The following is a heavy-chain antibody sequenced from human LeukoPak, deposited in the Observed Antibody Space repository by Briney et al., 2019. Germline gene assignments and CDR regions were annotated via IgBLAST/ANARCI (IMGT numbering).Heavy chain of an antibody. V-gene: IGHV3-74*01. CDR2: KSGDGTIT. J-gene: IGHJ4*02. CDR1: GFTLSKYW. Sequence: GGSLRLSCVVSGFTLSKYWMQWVRHAPGKGLVGVSRKSGDGTITTYADDVKGRFTMSRDDAKNTVYLEMNDLRAEDTAVYYCARGVDNWNDLLNYWGQGTLVTVSS. D-gene: IGHD1-20*01. CDR3: ARGVDNWNDLLNY.